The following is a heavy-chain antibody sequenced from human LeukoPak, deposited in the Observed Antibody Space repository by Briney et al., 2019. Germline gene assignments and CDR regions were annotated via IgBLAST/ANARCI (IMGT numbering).Heavy chain of an antibody. J-gene: IGHJ5*02. CDR3: ARVVAAAGNNWFDP. V-gene: IGHV4-30-4*07. CDR1: GDSISSGGYS. D-gene: IGHD6-13*01. CDR2: IHDSGST. Sequence: PSETLSLTCTVAGDSISSGGYSWSWIRQTPGKGLEWIAYIHDSGSTYNNPPLKTRLSISIYTSKNQFSLKLNSVTAADTAVYYCARVVAAAGNNWFDPWGQGTLVTVSS.